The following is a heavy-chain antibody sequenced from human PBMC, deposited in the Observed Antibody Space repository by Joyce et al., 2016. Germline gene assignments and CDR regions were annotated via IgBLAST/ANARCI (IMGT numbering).Heavy chain of an antibody. V-gene: IGHV1-69*12. D-gene: IGHD3-9*01. CDR1: GDTFNNYA. CDR3: ARDAADYGILTGYF. Sequence: QVQLVQSGAEVKKPGSSVKVSCKASGDTFNNYAITWVRQAPGQGLEWMGGTIPIFNTPNYAQKFRGRVTITVDESASTVYMELSSLRSEDTAVYYCARDAADYGILTGYFWSQGTRVTVSS. CDR2: TIPIFNTP. J-gene: IGHJ4*02.